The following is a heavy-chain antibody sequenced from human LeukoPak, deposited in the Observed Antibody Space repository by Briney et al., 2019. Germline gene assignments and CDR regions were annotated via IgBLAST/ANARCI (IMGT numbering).Heavy chain of an antibody. CDR2: INHSGST. D-gene: IGHD4-23*01. J-gene: IGHJ4*02. CDR3: ARQTTVVTNFDY. CDR1: GGSFSGYY. V-gene: IGHV4-34*01. Sequence: PSETLSLTCAVYGGSFSGYYWSWIRQPPGKGLEWIGEINHSGSTNYDPSLKSRVTISVDTSKNQFSLKLSSVTAADTAVYYCARQTTVVTNFDYWGQGTLATVSS.